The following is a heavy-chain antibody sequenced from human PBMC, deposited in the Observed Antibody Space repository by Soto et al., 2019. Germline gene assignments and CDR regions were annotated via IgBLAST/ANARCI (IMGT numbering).Heavy chain of an antibody. J-gene: IGHJ6*02. CDR1: GFTVSSNY. CDR3: ARVKVGATPHYGMDV. D-gene: IGHD1-26*01. CDR2: IYSGGST. V-gene: IGHV3-53*01. Sequence: XGSLILSCSASGFTVSSNYLSWVRQAPGKGLEWVSVIYSGGSTYYADSVKGRFTISRDNSKNTLYLQMNSLRAEDTAVYYCARVKVGATPHYGMDVWGQGTTVTVSS.